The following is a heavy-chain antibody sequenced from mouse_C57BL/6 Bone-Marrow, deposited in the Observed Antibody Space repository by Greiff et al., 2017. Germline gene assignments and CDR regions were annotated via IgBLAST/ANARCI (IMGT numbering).Heavy chain of an antibody. J-gene: IGHJ2*01. CDR2: IYPRDGST. V-gene: IGHV1-85*01. D-gene: IGHD2-4*01. CDR1: GYTFTSYD. CDR3: ASDYDY. Sequence: VQLQQPGAELVRPGTSVKLSCKASGYTFTSYDINWVKQRPGQGLEWIGWIYPRDGSTKYNEKFKGKATLTVDTSSSTAYMELHSLTSEDSAVYFCASDYDYWGQGTTLTVSS.